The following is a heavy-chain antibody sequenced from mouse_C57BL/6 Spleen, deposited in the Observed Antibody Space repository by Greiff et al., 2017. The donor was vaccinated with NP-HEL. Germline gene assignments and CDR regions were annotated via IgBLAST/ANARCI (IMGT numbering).Heavy chain of an antibody. V-gene: IGHV1-22*01. CDR3: ARALYYYGSIFDY. CDR2: INPNNGGT. D-gene: IGHD1-1*01. CDR1: GYTFTDYN. Sequence: VQLQQSGPELVKPGASVKMSCKASGYTFTDYNMHWVKQSHGKSLEWIGYINPNNGGTSYNQKFKGKATLTVNKSSSTAYMELRSLTSEDSAVYYCARALYYYGSIFDYWGQGTTRTVSS. J-gene: IGHJ2*01.